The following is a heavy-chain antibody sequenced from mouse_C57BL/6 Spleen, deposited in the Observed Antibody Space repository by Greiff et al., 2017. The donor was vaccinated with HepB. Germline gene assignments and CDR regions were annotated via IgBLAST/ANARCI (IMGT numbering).Heavy chain of an antibody. Sequence: VQLQQPGAELVRPGSSVKLSCKASGYTFTSYWMHWVKQRPIQGLEWIGNIDPSDSETHYNQKFKDKATLTVDKSSSTAYMQLSSLTSEDSAVYYCARGGGSKPFAYWGQVTLVTVSA. CDR2: IDPSDSET. CDR1: GYTFTSYW. V-gene: IGHV1-52*01. J-gene: IGHJ3*01. CDR3: ARGGGSKPFAY.